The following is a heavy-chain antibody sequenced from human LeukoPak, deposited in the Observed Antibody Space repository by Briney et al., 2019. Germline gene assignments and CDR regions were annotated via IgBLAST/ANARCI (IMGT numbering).Heavy chain of an antibody. CDR1: GGSISSGSYY. CDR3: ARVPPYYYDSSGYPSDAFDI. CDR2: IYTSGST. D-gene: IGHD3-22*01. V-gene: IGHV4-61*02. Sequence: KASQTLSLTCTVSGGSISSGSYYWNWIRQPAGKGLEWIGRIYTSGSTNYNPSLKSRVTISVDTSKNQFSLKLSSVTAADTAVYYCARVPPYYYDSSGYPSDAFDIWGQGTMVTVSS. J-gene: IGHJ3*02.